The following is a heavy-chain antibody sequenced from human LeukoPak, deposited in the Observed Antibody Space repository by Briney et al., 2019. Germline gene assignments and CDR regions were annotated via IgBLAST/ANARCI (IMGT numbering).Heavy chain of an antibody. CDR2: VSYDGSNK. CDR3: AKDGFDY. CDR1: GFTFSSYG. Sequence: GGSLRLSCAASGFTFSSYGMHWVRQAPGKGLEWVAVVSYDGSNKYYADSVKGRFTISRDNSKNTLYLQMNSLRAEDTAVYYCAKDGFDYWGQGTLVTVSS. V-gene: IGHV3-30*18. J-gene: IGHJ4*02.